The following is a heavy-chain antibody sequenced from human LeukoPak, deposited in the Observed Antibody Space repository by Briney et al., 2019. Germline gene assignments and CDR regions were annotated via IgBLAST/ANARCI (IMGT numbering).Heavy chain of an antibody. Sequence: GGSLRLSCAASGFTVSSNYMSWVRRAPGKGLEWVSVIYSGGSTYYADSVRGRFTISRDNSKNTLYLQMNSLRAEDTAVYYCARGRSTMSDYWGQGTLVTVSS. CDR2: IYSGGST. J-gene: IGHJ4*02. CDR1: GFTVSSNY. CDR3: ARGRSTMSDY. V-gene: IGHV3-66*01. D-gene: IGHD5/OR15-5a*01.